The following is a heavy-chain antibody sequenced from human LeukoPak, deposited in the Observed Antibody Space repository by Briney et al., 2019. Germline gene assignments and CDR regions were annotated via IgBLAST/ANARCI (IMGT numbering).Heavy chain of an antibody. D-gene: IGHD3-16*02. Sequence: SETLSLTCAVYGGSFSGYYWSWIRQPPGKGLEWIGEINHSGSTNYNPSLKSRVTISVDTSKNQFSLKLGSVTAADTAVYYCARLNRGLYDYVWGSYRYRDNWFDPWGQGTLVTVSS. CDR2: INHSGST. J-gene: IGHJ5*02. V-gene: IGHV4-34*01. CDR3: ARLNRGLYDYVWGSYRYRDNWFDP. CDR1: GGSFSGYY.